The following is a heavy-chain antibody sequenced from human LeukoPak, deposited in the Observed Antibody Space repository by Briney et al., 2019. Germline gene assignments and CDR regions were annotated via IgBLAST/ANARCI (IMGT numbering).Heavy chain of an antibody. CDR3: ARVSTVTFAFDI. V-gene: IGHV3-21*01. CDR1: GFAFNTYS. Sequence: PGESLRLSCAASGFAFNTYSMNWVRQAPGKGLEWVSFIFSSSTYIYYTDSVKGRFTISRDNARNSLYLQMNSLRAEDTAVYYCARVSTVTFAFDIWGQGTMVTVSS. CDR2: IFSSSTYI. D-gene: IGHD4-17*01. J-gene: IGHJ3*02.